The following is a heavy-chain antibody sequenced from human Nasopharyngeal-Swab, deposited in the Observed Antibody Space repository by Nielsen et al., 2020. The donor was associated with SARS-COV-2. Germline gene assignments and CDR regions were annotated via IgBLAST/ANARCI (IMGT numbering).Heavy chain of an antibody. CDR1: GFTLSSYS. CDR3: ARDPYYEILTGYYTN. V-gene: IGHV3-21*01. D-gene: IGHD3-9*01. J-gene: IGHJ4*02. CDR2: ISSSSSYI. Sequence: GGSLRLSCAASGFTLSSYSMNWVRQAPGKGLEWVSSISSSSSYIYYADSVKGRFTISRDNAKNSLYLQMNSLRAEDTAVYYCARDPYYEILTGYYTNWGQGTLVTVSS.